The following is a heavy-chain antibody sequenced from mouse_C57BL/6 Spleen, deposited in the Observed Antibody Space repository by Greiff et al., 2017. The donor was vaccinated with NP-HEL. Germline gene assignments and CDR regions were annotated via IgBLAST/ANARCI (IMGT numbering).Heavy chain of an antibody. CDR3: ARSSRYYGSSPDY. CDR2: IYPGDGDT. Sequence: QVQLQQSGPELVKPGASVKISCKASGYAFSSSWMNWVKQRPGKGLEWIGRIYPGDGDTNYNGKFKGKATLTADKSSSTAYMQLSSLTSEDSAVYFCARSSRYYGSSPDYWGQGTTLTVSS. CDR1: GYAFSSSW. J-gene: IGHJ2*01. D-gene: IGHD1-1*01. V-gene: IGHV1-82*01.